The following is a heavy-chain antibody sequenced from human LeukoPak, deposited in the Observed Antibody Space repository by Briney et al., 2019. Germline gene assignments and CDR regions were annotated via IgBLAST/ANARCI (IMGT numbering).Heavy chain of an antibody. CDR1: GYTFTGYY. J-gene: IGHJ4*02. Sequence: GESLKISCKASGYTFTGYYMHWVRQAPGQGLEWMGWINPNSGGTNYAQKFQGRVTMTRDTSISAAYMELSRLRSDDTAVYYCARYDSSGLNFDYWGQGTLVTVSS. CDR3: ARYDSSGLNFDY. D-gene: IGHD3-22*01. CDR2: INPNSGGT. V-gene: IGHV1-2*02.